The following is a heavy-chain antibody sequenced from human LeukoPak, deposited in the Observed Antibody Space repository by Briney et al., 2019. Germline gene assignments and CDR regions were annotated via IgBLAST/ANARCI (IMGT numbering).Heavy chain of an antibody. CDR2: ISSSGSTI. CDR3: ARGTKPTYYYGNDGAYYFDY. D-gene: IGHD3-10*01. J-gene: IGHJ4*02. CDR1: GFTFSDYY. Sequence: GGSLRLSCAASGFTFSDYYMSWIRQAPGKGLEWVSYISSSGSTIYYADSVKGRFTISRDNAKNSLYLQMNSLRAEDTAVYYCARGTKPTYYYGNDGAYYFDYWGQGTLVTVSS. V-gene: IGHV3-11*04.